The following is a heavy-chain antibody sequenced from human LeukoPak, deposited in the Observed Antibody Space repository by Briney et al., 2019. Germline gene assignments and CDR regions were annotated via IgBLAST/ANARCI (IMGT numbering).Heavy chain of an antibody. CDR3: ARGRYCSADICPGGDSFDI. D-gene: IGHD2-15*01. Sequence: PSETLSLTCTVSGGSISKYYWSWIRQPAGKGLEWIGRKYARGSSNYNPPVQSRVTMSVDTSKHQFSLKLRSVTAADTAVYYCARGRYCSADICPGGDSFDIWGQGTMVSVSP. V-gene: IGHV4-4*07. CDR2: KYARGSS. CDR1: GGSISKYY. J-gene: IGHJ3*02.